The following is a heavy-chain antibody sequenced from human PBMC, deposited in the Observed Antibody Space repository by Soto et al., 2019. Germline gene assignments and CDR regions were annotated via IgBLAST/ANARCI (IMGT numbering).Heavy chain of an antibody. CDR2: INHTGGT. V-gene: IGHV4-34*01. Sequence: SETLSLTCAVYGGSVNGYYWTWIRQPPGKGLEWIGEINHTGGTHYNPSLKSRVTMSVDTSKNQFSLRLSSVTAADTAIYYCATRIPVFGLLIPPFDPWGRGTQVTVSS. J-gene: IGHJ5*02. CDR3: ATRIPVFGLLIPPFDP. D-gene: IGHD3-3*01. CDR1: GGSVNGYY.